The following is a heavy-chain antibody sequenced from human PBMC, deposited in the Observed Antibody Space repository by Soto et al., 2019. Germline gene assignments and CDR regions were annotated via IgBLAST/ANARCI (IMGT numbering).Heavy chain of an antibody. J-gene: IGHJ6*02. CDR1: GFTFSSYG. Sequence: GGSLRLSCAASGFTFSSYGMHWVRQAPGKGLEWVAVISYDGSNKYYADSVKGRFTISRDNSKNTLYLQMNSLRAEDTAVYYCAKDPKDCSSTSCLNYYYYGMNVWGQGTTVTVSS. D-gene: IGHD2-2*01. CDR2: ISYDGSNK. CDR3: AKDPKDCSSTSCLNYYYYGMNV. V-gene: IGHV3-30*18.